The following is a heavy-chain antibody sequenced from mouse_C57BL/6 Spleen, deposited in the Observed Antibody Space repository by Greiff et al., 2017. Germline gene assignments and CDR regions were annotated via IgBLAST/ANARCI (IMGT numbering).Heavy chain of an antibody. CDR1: GYTFTSYW. CDR3: AREGYYGSSPSWFAY. D-gene: IGHD1-1*01. J-gene: IGHJ3*01. Sequence: VQLQQPGAELVMPGASVKLSCKASGYTFTSYWMHWVKQRPGQGLEWIGEIDPSDSYTNYNQKFKGKSTLTVDKSSSTAYMQLSSLTSEDSAVYYGAREGYYGSSPSWFAYWGQGTLVTVSA. V-gene: IGHV1-69*01. CDR2: IDPSDSYT.